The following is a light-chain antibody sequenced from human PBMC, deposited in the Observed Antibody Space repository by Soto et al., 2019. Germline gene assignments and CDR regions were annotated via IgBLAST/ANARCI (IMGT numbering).Light chain of an antibody. CDR1: SSDVGGYNY. J-gene: IGLJ2*01. CDR2: DVR. Sequence: QSALTQPASVSGSPGQSITISCTGTSSDVGGYNYVSWYQQHPGKAPKLMIYDVRNRPSGVFNRFSGSKSGNTASLTISWLQPEDEADYYCSSYTSSSTLVVFGGGTKLTVL. V-gene: IGLV2-14*01. CDR3: SSYTSSSTLVV.